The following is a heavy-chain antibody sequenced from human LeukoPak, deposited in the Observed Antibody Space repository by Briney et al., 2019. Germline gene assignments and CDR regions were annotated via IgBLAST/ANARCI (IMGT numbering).Heavy chain of an antibody. V-gene: IGHV5-51*01. CDR2: IYPGDPDT. J-gene: IGHJ5*02. CDR1: GYSFTSYW. CDR3: ARRNYDILTGYLYNWFDP. D-gene: IGHD3-9*01. Sequence: GESLKISCKGSGYSFTSYWIGWVRQMPGKGLEWMGIIYPGDPDTRYSPSFQGQVTISADKSISTAYLQWSSLKASDTAMYYCARRNYDILTGYLYNWFDPWGQGTLVTVSS.